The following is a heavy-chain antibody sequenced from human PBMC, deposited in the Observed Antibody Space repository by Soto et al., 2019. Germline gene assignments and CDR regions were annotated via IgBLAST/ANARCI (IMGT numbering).Heavy chain of an antibody. J-gene: IGHJ5*02. Sequence: SVKVSCRASGGTFSSYAISWVRQAPGQGLEWMGGIIPIFGTANYAQKFQGRVTITADESTSTAYMELSSLRSEDTAVYYCARDVYDILTGYYGPRWFDPWGQGTLVTVSS. CDR3: ARDVYDILTGYYGPRWFDP. CDR2: IIPIFGTA. D-gene: IGHD3-9*01. CDR1: GGTFSSYA. V-gene: IGHV1-69*13.